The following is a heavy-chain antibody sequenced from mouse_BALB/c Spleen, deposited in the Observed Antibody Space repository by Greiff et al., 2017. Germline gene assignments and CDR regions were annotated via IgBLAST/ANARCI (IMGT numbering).Heavy chain of an antibody. CDR3: TRMRYGYDGGYFDV. V-gene: IGHV6-6*02. J-gene: IGHJ1*01. CDR2: IRLKSNNYAT. D-gene: IGHD2-2*01. Sequence: EVKLVESGGGLVQPGGSMKLSCVASGFTFSNYWMNWVRQSPEKGLEWVAEIRLKSNNYATHYAESVKGRFTISRDDSKSSVYLQMNNLRAEDTGIYYCTRMRYGYDGGYFDVWGAGTTVTVSS. CDR1: GFTFSNYW.